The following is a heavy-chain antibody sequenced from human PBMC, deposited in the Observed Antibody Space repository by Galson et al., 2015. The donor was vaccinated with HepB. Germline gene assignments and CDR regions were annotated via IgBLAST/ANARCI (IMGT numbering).Heavy chain of an antibody. CDR1: GVSISSSLYY. Sequence: SETLSLTCAVSGVSISSSLYYWGWIRQSPKKGLEWIGSIYYGGRTYFSPSLQSRVAMSVDTSKNQLSLTLSSVTAADTAVYYCARPLVRNGRFNPGVGPFHIWGHGTMVTVSA. V-gene: IGHV4-39*01. J-gene: IGHJ3*02. D-gene: IGHD2-8*01. CDR2: IYYGGRT. CDR3: ARPLVRNGRFNPGVGPFHI.